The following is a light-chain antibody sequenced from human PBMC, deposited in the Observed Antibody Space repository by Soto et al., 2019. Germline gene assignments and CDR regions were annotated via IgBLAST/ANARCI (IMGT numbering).Light chain of an antibody. J-gene: IGLJ2*01. CDR2: DVL. CDR1: SSDIGAYNF. V-gene: IGLV2-14*03. Sequence: QSALTQPASVSGSPGQSITISCTGTSSDIGAYNFVSWYQQHPGKAPKVMVRDVLYRPSGVSDRFSGSKSGNTASLTISGLQAEDEADYYCSSYTSSNSVIFGGGTKLTVL. CDR3: SSYTSSNSVI.